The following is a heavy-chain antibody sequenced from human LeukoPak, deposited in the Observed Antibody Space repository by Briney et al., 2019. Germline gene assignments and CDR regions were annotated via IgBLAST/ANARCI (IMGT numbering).Heavy chain of an antibody. CDR2: IRYDGNNK. J-gene: IGHJ4*02. CDR1: GFTFSSYS. V-gene: IGHV3-30*02. CDR3: AKDRGSGWYYYFDY. Sequence: GGSLRLSCAASGFTFSSYSMNWVRQAPGKGLEWVAFIRYDGNNKYYADSVKGRFTISRDNSKNTLYLQMNSLRAEDTAVYYCAKDRGSGWYYYFDYWGQGTLVTVSS. D-gene: IGHD6-19*01.